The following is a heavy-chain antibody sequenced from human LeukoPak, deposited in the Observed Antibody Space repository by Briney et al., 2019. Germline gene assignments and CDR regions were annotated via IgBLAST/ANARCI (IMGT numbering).Heavy chain of an antibody. Sequence: SETLSLTCAVYGGSFSGYYWSWIRQPPGKGLEWIGEINHSGSTNYNPSLKSRVTISVDTSKNQFSLKLSSVTAADTAVYYCARHAGKGRDGYNKRTFDYWGQGTLVTVSS. J-gene: IGHJ4*02. V-gene: IGHV4-34*01. CDR3: ARHAGKGRDGYNKRTFDY. CDR2: INHSGST. D-gene: IGHD5-24*01. CDR1: GGSFSGYY.